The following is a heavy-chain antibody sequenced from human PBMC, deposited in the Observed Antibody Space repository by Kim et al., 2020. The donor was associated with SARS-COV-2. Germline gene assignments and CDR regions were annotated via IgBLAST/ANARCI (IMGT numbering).Heavy chain of an antibody. CDR1: GFTFTKYG. D-gene: IGHD6-19*01. Sequence: GGFLRLSCAASGFTFTKYGFHYVRQAPGKGLEWVAVITYDGSNKYYADSVKGRFTISRDNSKNTVYLQMNSLRVDDTALYYCAKAGSVAGISYWGQVSLVTVSS. CDR2: ITYDGSNK. J-gene: IGHJ4*02. V-gene: IGHV3-30*18. CDR3: AKAGSVAGISY.